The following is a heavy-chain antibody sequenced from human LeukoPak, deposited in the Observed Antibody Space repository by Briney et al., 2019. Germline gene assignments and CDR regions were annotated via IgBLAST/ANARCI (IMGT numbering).Heavy chain of an antibody. CDR1: GFTFSSYS. CDR3: ARAERTNGGSLDY. D-gene: IGHD1-1*01. Sequence: GGSLRLSCAASGFTFSSYSMNWVRQAPGKGLEWVSYISSSGSTIYYADSVKGRFTISRDNAKNSLYLQMNSLRAEDTAVYYCARAERTNGGSLDYWGQGTLVTVSS. V-gene: IGHV3-48*04. J-gene: IGHJ4*02. CDR2: ISSSGSTI.